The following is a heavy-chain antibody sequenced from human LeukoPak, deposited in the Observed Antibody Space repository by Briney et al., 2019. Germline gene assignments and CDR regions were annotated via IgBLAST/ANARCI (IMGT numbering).Heavy chain of an antibody. CDR3: ASRINDAFDI. J-gene: IGHJ3*02. V-gene: IGHV5-51*01. Sequence: GESLKISCKGSGYSFIHFWIGWVRQMPGKGLEWMGIIYPGDSDTRYSPSFQGQVTISVDKSISAAYLQWSSLKASDTAMYYCASRINDAFDIWGQGTMVTVSS. CDR2: IYPGDSDT. CDR1: GYSFIHFW.